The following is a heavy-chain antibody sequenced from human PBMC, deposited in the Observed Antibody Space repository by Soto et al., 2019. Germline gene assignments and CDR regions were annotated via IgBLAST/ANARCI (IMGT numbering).Heavy chain of an antibody. J-gene: IGHJ3*02. V-gene: IGHV1-8*01. CDR1: GYTFTSYD. CDR3: ARGVRYDILTGHYRNDAFDI. Sequence: QVPLVQSGAEVRKPGAGVKISCKASGYTFTSYDINWVRQAAGQGLEWMGWMNPNSGNTGYAQKFQGRVTMTRNTSISTAYMELSSLRSEDTAVYYCARGVRYDILTGHYRNDAFDIWGQGTMVTVSS. CDR2: MNPNSGNT. D-gene: IGHD3-9*01.